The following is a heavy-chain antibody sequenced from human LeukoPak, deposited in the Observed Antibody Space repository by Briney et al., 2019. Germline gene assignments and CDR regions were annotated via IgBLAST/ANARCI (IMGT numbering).Heavy chain of an antibody. Sequence: GASVSDSFKASLYIYPNYEINGVRPTTAQGLDWMGWMNPNRGYTGYAQKFQGRVTITRNTSISTAYIELSSLRSEDTAVYYCARGSKKRYCSSTSCYPHYYYYMDVWGKGTTVTVSS. V-gene: IGHV1-8*03. CDR3: ARGSKKRYCSSTSCYPHYYYYMDV. J-gene: IGHJ6*03. CDR1: LYIYPNYE. D-gene: IGHD2-2*01. CDR2: MNPNRGYT.